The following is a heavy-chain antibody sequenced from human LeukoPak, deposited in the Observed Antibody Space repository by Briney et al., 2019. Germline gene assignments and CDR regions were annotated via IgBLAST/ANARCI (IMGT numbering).Heavy chain of an antibody. CDR1: GFTFSSYS. CDR2: ISSSSSYI. J-gene: IGHJ4*02. D-gene: IGHD6-6*01. V-gene: IGHV3-21*01. Sequence: GGFLRLSCAASGFTFSSYSMNWVRQAPGKGLEWVSSISSSSSYIYYADSVKGRFTISRDNAKNSLYLQMNSLRAEDTAVYYCARRGMYSSSPFDYWGQGTLVTVSS. CDR3: ARRGMYSSSPFDY.